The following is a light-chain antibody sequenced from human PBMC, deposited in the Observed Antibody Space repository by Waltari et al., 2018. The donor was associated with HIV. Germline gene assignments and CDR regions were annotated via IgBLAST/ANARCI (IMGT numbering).Light chain of an antibody. V-gene: IGLV1-40*01. CDR3: QSFDNTLRGV. J-gene: IGLJ3*02. CDR2: GND. Sequence: QFILTQPPSVSGAPGQRVTISCTGTSSNIGPGPDVQWYQQLPGTAPKLLLFGNDNRPSGVPDRFSGSKSGSSASLAITGLQPEDEGDYYCQSFDNTLRGVFGGGTKLTVL. CDR1: SSNIGPGPD.